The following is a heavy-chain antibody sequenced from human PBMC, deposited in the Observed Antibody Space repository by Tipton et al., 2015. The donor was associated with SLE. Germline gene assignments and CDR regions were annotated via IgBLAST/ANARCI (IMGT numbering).Heavy chain of an antibody. Sequence: TLSLTCTVSGGSINSYYWSWIRQPPGKGLGWIGNIYTSGNTNYNPSLKSRVTISVDTSKNQFSLKLSSVTAADTAVYYCARVGYISGSYYFDYWGQGTLVTVSS. CDR2: IYTSGNT. D-gene: IGHD6-19*01. CDR1: GGSINSYY. J-gene: IGHJ4*02. CDR3: ARVGYISGSYYFDY. V-gene: IGHV4-4*08.